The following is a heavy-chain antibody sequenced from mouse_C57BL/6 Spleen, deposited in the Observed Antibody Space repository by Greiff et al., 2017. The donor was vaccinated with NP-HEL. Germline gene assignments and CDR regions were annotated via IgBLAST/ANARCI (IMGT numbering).Heavy chain of an antibody. CDR2: IDPENGDT. V-gene: IGHV14-4*01. J-gene: IGHJ3*01. D-gene: IGHD2-2*01. CDR3: TCYYGYDDGFAY. CDR1: GFNIKDDY. Sequence: VQLQQSGAELVRPGASVKLSCTASGFNIKDDYMHWVKQRPEQGLEWIGWIDPENGDTEYASKFQGKATITADTSSNTAYLQLSSLTSEDTAVYYGTCYYGYDDGFAYWGQGTLVTVSA.